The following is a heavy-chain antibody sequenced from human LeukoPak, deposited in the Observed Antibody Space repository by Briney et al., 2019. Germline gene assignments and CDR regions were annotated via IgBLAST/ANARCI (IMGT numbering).Heavy chain of an antibody. CDR3: VRDRTKYCSSTSCPLDY. CDR1: GYTFTGYY. D-gene: IGHD2-2*01. Sequence: ASVKVSCKASGYTFTGYYLHWVRQAPGQGLEWMGWINPHSGGTNYAQKFQGRVTMTRDTSISTAYMELSRLRSDDTAVYYCVRDRTKYCSSTSCPLDYWGQGTLVTVSS. V-gene: IGHV1-2*02. CDR2: INPHSGGT. J-gene: IGHJ4*02.